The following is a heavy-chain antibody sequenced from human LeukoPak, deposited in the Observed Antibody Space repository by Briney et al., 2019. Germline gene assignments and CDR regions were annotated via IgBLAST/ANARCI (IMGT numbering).Heavy chain of an antibody. Sequence: SETLSLTCTVSGGSISSYYWSWIRQPPGKGLEWIGYVYYSGSTNYNPSLKSRVTISVDTSKNQSALELTSVTAADTAVYYCARTGPRQLIDYWGQGTLVSVSS. V-gene: IGHV4-59*01. J-gene: IGHJ4*02. CDR2: VYYSGST. CDR3: ARTGPRQLIDY. CDR1: GGSISSYY. D-gene: IGHD6-19*01.